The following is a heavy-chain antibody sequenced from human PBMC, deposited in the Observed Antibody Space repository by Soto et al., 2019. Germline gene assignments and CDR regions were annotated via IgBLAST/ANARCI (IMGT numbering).Heavy chain of an antibody. CDR3: ARQSYDYIWGSYNWFDP. J-gene: IGHJ5*02. V-gene: IGHV1-69*04. CDR2: IIPILGIA. Sequence: SVKVSCKASGYTFTSYDISWVRQAPGQGLEWMGRIIPILGIANYAQKFQGRVTITADKSTSTAYMELSSLRSEDTAVYYCARQSYDYIWGSYNWFDPWGQGTLVTVSS. D-gene: IGHD3-16*01. CDR1: GYTFTSYD.